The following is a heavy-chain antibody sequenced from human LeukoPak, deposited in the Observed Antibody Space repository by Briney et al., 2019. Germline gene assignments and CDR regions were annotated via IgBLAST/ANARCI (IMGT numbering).Heavy chain of an antibody. V-gene: IGHV1-2*02. D-gene: IGHD6-19*01. CDR1: GYTFAAYY. CDR2: IRPNSGVT. Sequence: ASVKVSCKASGYTFAAYYMYWVRQAPGQGLEWMGWIRPNSGVTNYTQKFQGRVTMTRDTSISTAYMELSRLRSDDTAVYYCARVRRTLAVAGNWFDPWGQGTLVTVSS. J-gene: IGHJ5*02. CDR3: ARVRRTLAVAGNWFDP.